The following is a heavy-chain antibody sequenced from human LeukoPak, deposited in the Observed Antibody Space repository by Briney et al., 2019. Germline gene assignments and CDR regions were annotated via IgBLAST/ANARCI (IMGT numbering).Heavy chain of an antibody. Sequence: ASVKVSFKSAGGTVSSCGISWVRQAPGQGLELMGVIVPIFSTANYSQKFQGRVTITTDESTSTAYMALSSLRSEATAVYYCARWATYYSDSSGTDATNWFDPWGQGTLVTVSS. CDR1: GGTVSSCG. J-gene: IGHJ5*02. D-gene: IGHD3-22*01. CDR2: IVPIFSTA. CDR3: ARWATYYSDSSGTDATNWFDP. V-gene: IGHV1-69*05.